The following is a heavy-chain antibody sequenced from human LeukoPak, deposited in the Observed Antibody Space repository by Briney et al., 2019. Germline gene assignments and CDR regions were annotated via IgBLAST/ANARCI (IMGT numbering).Heavy chain of an antibody. CDR2: LKEDGSEK. CDR1: GFTFSSHW. Sequence: PGGSLRLSCAASGFTFSSHWMTWVRQAPGKGLEWVANLKEDGSEKYYVDSVKGRFTISRDNAKNSLYLQMNSLRGDDTAVYYSARGVYYFDYWGQGTLVTVSS. J-gene: IGHJ4*02. V-gene: IGHV3-7*04. CDR3: ARGVYYFDY.